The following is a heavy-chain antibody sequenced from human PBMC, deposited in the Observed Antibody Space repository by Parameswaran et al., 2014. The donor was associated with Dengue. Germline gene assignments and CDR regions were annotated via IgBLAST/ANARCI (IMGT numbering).Heavy chain of an antibody. D-gene: IGHD3-22*01. CDR3: ARDPIYYYDSSGNMGGY. Sequence: VRQAPGKGLEWVSSISSSSSYIYYADSVKGRFTISRDNAKNSLYLQMNSLRAEDTAVYYCARDPIYYYDSSGNMGGYWGQGTLVTVSS. V-gene: IGHV3-21*01. CDR2: ISSSSSYI. J-gene: IGHJ4*02.